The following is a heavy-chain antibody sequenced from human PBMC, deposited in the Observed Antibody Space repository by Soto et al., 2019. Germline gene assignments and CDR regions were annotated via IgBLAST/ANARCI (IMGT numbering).Heavy chain of an antibody. J-gene: IGHJ6*02. CDR1: GGTFSSYA. CDR2: IIPIFGTA. Sequence: ASVKVSCKASGGTFSSYAISWVRQAPGQGLEWMGGIIPIFGTANYAQKFQGRVTITADESTSTAYMELSSLRSEDTAVYYCARVGDILTGYYYYYSGMDVWGQGTTVTVSS. D-gene: IGHD3-9*01. CDR3: ARVGDILTGYYYYYSGMDV. V-gene: IGHV1-69*13.